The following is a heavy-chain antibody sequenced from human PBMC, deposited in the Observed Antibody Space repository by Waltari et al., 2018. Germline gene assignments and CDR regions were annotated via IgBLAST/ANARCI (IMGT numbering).Heavy chain of an antibody. D-gene: IGHD1-1*01. Sequence: QVQLQESGPGLVKPSQTLSLTCTVSGGSISSGSYYWSWIRQPAGKGLEWIGYIYTSGSTNYNPSLKSRVTISVDTSKNQFSLKLSSVTAADTAVYYCAREGWERYFDYWGQGTLVTASS. CDR2: IYTSGST. CDR1: GGSISSGSYY. V-gene: IGHV4-61*09. J-gene: IGHJ4*02. CDR3: AREGWERYFDY.